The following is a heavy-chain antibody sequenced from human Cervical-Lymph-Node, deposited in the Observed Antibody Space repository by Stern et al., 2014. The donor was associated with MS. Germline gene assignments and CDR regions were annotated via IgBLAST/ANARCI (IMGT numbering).Heavy chain of an antibody. V-gene: IGHV3-7*01. CDR1: GFTFSHYW. Sequence: EVQLVESGGGLVQPGGSLRLSCAGSGFTFSHYWMTWVRQAPGKGLEWVASINKDGSEKYYVDSLKGRFTISRDNAKNSLYLQLXSLRADDTAVYYCARKTTAKNWGQGTLVTVSS. D-gene: IGHD4-17*01. J-gene: IGHJ4*02. CDR2: INKDGSEK. CDR3: ARKTTAKN.